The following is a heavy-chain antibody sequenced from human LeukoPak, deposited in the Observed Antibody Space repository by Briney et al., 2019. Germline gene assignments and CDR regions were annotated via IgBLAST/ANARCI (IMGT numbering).Heavy chain of an antibody. Sequence: GRSLRLSCAAAGSTVSSYWMSWVRQAAGKGLEYVANIKQDGREKYHVDSVKGRFTITRDNDKNSLYLQMNSLRAEDTAVYYCARDRYYGSGSLFFDYWGQGTLVIVSS. J-gene: IGHJ4*02. V-gene: IGHV3-7*04. D-gene: IGHD3-10*01. CDR2: IKQDGREK. CDR1: GSTVSSYW. CDR3: ARDRYYGSGSLFFDY.